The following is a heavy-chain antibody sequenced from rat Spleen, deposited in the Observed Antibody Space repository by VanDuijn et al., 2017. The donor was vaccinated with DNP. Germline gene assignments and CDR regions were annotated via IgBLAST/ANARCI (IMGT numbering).Heavy chain of an antibody. CDR1: GFTFSSYD. V-gene: IGHV5-25*01. Sequence: EVQLVESGGGLLQPGRSLKLSCAASGFTFSSYDMAWVRQAPSKGLEWVASVNTGGGITYYRDSVKGRFIVSRDNAKSILDLQMDSLRSEDTATYYCVTRGKYGGYDYWGQGVIVTVSS. CDR2: VNTGGGIT. CDR3: VTRGKYGGYDY. D-gene: IGHD1-11*01. J-gene: IGHJ2*01.